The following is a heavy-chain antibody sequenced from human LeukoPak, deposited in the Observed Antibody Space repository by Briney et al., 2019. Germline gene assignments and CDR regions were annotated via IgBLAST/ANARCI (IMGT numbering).Heavy chain of an antibody. CDR2: IYTSGST. CDR1: GGSISSGSYY. Sequence: PSETLSLTCTVSGGSISSGSYYWSWIRQPAGKGLEWIGRIYTSGSTNYNPSLKSRVTISVDTSKNQFSLKLSSVTAADTAVYYCASGSFPENYYYYYMDVWGKGTTVTISS. V-gene: IGHV4-61*02. CDR3: ASGSFPENYYYYYMDV. D-gene: IGHD2-21*01. J-gene: IGHJ6*03.